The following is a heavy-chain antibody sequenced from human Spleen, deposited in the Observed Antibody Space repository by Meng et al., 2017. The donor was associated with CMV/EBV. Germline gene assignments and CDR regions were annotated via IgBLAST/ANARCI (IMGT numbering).Heavy chain of an antibody. CDR2: INHSGST. D-gene: IGHD6-13*01. V-gene: IGHV4-34*01. Sequence: GSLRLSCAVYGGSFSGYYWSWIRQPPGKGLEWIGEINHSGSTNYNPSLKSRVTISVDTSKNQFSLKLSSVTAADTAVYYCSRSLIAAAGTGAFDMWGQGTLVTVSS. CDR3: SRSLIAAAGTGAFDM. J-gene: IGHJ3*02. CDR1: GGSFSGYY.